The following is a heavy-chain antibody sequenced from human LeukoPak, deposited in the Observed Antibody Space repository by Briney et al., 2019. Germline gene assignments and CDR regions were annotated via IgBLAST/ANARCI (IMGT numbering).Heavy chain of an antibody. CDR3: TKDQDFRLGSMDF. V-gene: IGHV3-23*01. CDR2: ITDVGDRA. CDR1: GFRFRTYA. Sequence: GGSLRLSCGTSGFRFRTYAMTWVRQAPGKGLEWVSTITDVGDRALYIDSVRGRFTIFRDDSKNTLYLQMNSLRAEDTAVYYCTKDQDFRLGSMDFWGQGPWSPSPQ. D-gene: IGHD7-27*01. J-gene: IGHJ4*02.